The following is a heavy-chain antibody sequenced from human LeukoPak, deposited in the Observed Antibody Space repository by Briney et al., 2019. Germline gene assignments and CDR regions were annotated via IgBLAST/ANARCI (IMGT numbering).Heavy chain of an antibody. Sequence: GGSLRLSCAASEFTFISYSMNWVRQAPGKGLEWVSSISSSSSYIYYADSVKGRFTISRDNAKNSLYLQMNSLRAEDTAVYYCARGGVYSSGWYVDYWGQGTLVTVSS. D-gene: IGHD6-19*01. CDR3: ARGGVYSSGWYVDY. J-gene: IGHJ4*02. CDR2: ISSSSSYI. V-gene: IGHV3-21*01. CDR1: EFTFISYS.